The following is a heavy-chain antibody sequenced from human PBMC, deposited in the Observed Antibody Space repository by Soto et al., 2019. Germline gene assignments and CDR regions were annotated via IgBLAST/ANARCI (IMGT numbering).Heavy chain of an antibody. D-gene: IGHD3-22*01. CDR2: ISAYNGNT. V-gene: IGHV1-18*01. CDR3: ARDYYDRMGPGYYYGMDV. Sequence: GASVKVSCKASGYAFTSYGISWVRQAPGQGLEWMGWISAYNGNTNYAQKLQGRVTMTTDTSTSTAYMELRSLRSDDTAVYYCARDYYDRMGPGYYYGMDVWGQGTTVTVSS. J-gene: IGHJ6*02. CDR1: GYAFTSYG.